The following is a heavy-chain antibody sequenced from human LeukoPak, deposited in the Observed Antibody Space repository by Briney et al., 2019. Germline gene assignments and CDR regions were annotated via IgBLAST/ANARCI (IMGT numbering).Heavy chain of an antibody. Sequence: GASVKVSCKASGGTFSSYAISWVRQAPGQGLEWMGGIIPIFGTANYAQKFQGRVTITTDESTSTAYMELSSLRSEDTAVYYCASRITIFGVEWDIASYYYYMDVWGKGTTVTVSS. V-gene: IGHV1-69*05. CDR3: ASRITIFGVEWDIASYYYYMDV. CDR1: GGTFSSYA. D-gene: IGHD3-3*01. J-gene: IGHJ6*03. CDR2: IIPIFGTA.